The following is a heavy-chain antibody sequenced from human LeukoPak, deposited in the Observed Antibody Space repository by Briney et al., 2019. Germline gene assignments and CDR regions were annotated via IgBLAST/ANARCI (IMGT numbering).Heavy chain of an antibody. CDR2: IYTSGST. D-gene: IGHD1-26*01. CDR1: GGSISSGSYY. Sequence: PSQTLSLTCSVSGGSISSGSYYWSWIRQPAGKGLEWIGRIYTSGSTNHNPSLKSRVTISVDTSKNQFSLKLSSVTAADTAVYYCARDRGAFGAFDIWGQGTMVTVSS. J-gene: IGHJ3*02. V-gene: IGHV4-61*02. CDR3: ARDRGAFGAFDI.